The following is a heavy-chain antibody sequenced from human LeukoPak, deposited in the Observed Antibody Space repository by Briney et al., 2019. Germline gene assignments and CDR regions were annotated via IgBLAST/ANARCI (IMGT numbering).Heavy chain of an antibody. Sequence: GGSLRLSCAASGFTVSSNYMSWVRQAPGKGLEWVSVIYSGGNTYYADSVKGRFTISRDNSKNTLYLQMNSLRAEDTAVYYCAKDMGSWYYDSSGYYYVDAFDIWGQGTMVTVSS. V-gene: IGHV3-53*01. D-gene: IGHD3-22*01. CDR3: AKDMGSWYYDSSGYYYVDAFDI. J-gene: IGHJ3*02. CDR1: GFTVSSNY. CDR2: IYSGGNT.